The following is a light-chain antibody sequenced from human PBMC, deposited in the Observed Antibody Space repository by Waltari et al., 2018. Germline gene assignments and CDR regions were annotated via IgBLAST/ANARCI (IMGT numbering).Light chain of an antibody. CDR1: QSINRD. J-gene: IGKJ2*01. CDR2: ASS. CDR3: LQSYTAPHT. V-gene: IGKV1-39*01. Sequence: IQMTQSPSSLSASVGDSVTTSCRSSQSINRDLIWYQQKPGKAPKLLTYASSTLQSGVPSRFSGSGYGTDFTLTISSLQPEDFATYYCLQSYTAPHTFGQGTKLEI.